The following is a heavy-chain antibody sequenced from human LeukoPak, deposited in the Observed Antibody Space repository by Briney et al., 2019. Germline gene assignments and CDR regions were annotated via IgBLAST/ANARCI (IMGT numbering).Heavy chain of an antibody. Sequence: GGSLRLPCAASGFDFSSNWMHWVRHAPGQGLVWVSRIKGDGISTNYADSVKGRFTISRDIAQNTLYLQMNSLRAEDTAVYYCARVVDTAMVLDYWGQGTLVTVSS. V-gene: IGHV3-74*01. CDR3: ARVVDTAMVLDY. J-gene: IGHJ4*02. D-gene: IGHD5-18*01. CDR1: GFDFSSNW. CDR2: IKGDGIST.